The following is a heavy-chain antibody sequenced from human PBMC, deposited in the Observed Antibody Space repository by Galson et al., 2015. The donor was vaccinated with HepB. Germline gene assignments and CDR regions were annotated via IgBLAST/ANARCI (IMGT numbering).Heavy chain of an antibody. J-gene: IGHJ6*02. Sequence: ETLSLTCTVSGASISSYYWSWIRQPPGKGLEWIGYIYYSGNTNYNPSLQSRVSLSVDTSQNQFSLKLRSVTAADTAVYYCARLYRQYYYGLDVWGQGTTVTVSS. V-gene: IGHV4-59*08. CDR1: GASISSYY. CDR3: ARLYRQYYYGLDV. D-gene: IGHD4-11*01. CDR2: IYYSGNT.